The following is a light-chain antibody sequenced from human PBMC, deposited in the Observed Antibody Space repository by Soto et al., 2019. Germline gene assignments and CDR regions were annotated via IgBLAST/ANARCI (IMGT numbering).Light chain of an antibody. CDR3: QQRSDSIT. J-gene: IGKJ5*01. CDR2: DAS. Sequence: IVLTQSPATLSLSPWERATMCCWASHSVTTHLAWFQQRPGQTPRLLIYDASTRAPGIPARFSGRVSGADFTLTISSLEPEDFAVYYCQQRSDSITFGQGTRLEIK. V-gene: IGKV3-11*01. CDR1: HSVTTH.